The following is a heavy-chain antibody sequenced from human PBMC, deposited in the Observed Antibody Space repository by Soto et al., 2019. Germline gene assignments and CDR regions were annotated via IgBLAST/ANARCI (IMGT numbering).Heavy chain of an antibody. J-gene: IGHJ4*02. Sequence: QITLKESGPTLVKPTQTLTLTCTFSGFSLTTDRVGVGWIRQPPGEVLEWLAVIYWHDSKTYRPSLESRLTITKDTSKTQVALTMTNMDSLDTATYYCAHAYGGRSLYWGQGTLVTVSS. CDR3: AHAYGGRSLY. CDR1: GFSLTTDRVG. CDR2: IYWHDSK. D-gene: IGHD1-26*01. V-gene: IGHV2-5*01.